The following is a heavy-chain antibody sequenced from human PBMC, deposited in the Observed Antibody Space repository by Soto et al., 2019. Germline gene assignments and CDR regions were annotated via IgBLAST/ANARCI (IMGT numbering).Heavy chain of an antibody. CDR1: GLTFSSYW. CDR3: ARDKPHYDFWSGYYSH. V-gene: IGHV3-7*01. Sequence: GGSLRLSCASSGLTFSSYWMSLVRQAPGKGLEWVANIKQDGSEKYYVDSVKGRFTISRDNAKNSLYLQMNSLRAEDTAVYYCARDKPHYDFWSGYYSHWGQGTLVTVSS. CDR2: IKQDGSEK. D-gene: IGHD3-3*01. J-gene: IGHJ4*02.